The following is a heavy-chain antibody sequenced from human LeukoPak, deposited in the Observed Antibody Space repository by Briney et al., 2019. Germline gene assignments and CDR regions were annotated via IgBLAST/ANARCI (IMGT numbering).Heavy chain of an antibody. CDR2: ISAYNGNT. Sequence: RASVKVSCKASGYTFTSYAMGWVRQAPGQGLEWMGWISAYNGNTNYAQKLQGRVTMTTDTSTSTAYMELRSLRSDDTAVYYCARAGDIVVVPAAKDYYYYMDVWGKGTTVTVSS. CDR1: GYTFTSYA. J-gene: IGHJ6*03. D-gene: IGHD2-2*01. V-gene: IGHV1-18*01. CDR3: ARAGDIVVVPAAKDYYYYMDV.